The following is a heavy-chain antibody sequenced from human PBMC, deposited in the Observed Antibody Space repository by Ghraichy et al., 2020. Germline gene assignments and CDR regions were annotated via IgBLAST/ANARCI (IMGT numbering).Heavy chain of an antibody. CDR3: ARERFDDTSGYYYGSSDY. Sequence: GESLNISCAASGFTFTSYWMSWVRQAPGKGLEWVANIKQDGGVQYYVDSVKGRFTISRDNAKNSLFLQMNSLRAEDTAVYYCARERFDDTSGYYYGSSDYWGQGTLVTVSS. V-gene: IGHV3-7*01. J-gene: IGHJ4*02. D-gene: IGHD3-22*01. CDR1: GFTFTSYW. CDR2: IKQDGGVQ.